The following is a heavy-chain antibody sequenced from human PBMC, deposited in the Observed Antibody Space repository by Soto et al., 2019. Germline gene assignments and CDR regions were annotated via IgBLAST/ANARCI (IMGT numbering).Heavy chain of an antibody. CDR2: IYPSDSDT. J-gene: IGHJ5*02. CDR1: GDSFTNYW. Sequence: ESLKIACTGSGDSFTNYWIAWVRQIPGKGLEYMGIIYPSDSDTRYSPSFQGQVTISADKSINTAYLQWSSLKASDTAMYYCARHGFYGDYSSNYFDPWGQGTLVTVSS. CDR3: ARHGFYGDYSSNYFDP. V-gene: IGHV5-51*01. D-gene: IGHD4-17*01.